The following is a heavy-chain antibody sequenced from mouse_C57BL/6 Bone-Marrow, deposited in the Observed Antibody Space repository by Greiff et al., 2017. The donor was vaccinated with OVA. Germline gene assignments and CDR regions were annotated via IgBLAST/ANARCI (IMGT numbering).Heavy chain of an antibody. J-gene: IGHJ3*01. Sequence: QVHVQQSGAELVKPGASVKLSCKASGYTFTSYWMHWVKQRPGQGLEWIGYINPSSGYTKYNQKFKGKATLTADKSSSTAYMQLSSLTYEDSAVYYCVFLSWFAYGGRGTLVTVTA. CDR1: GYTFTSYW. CDR2: INPSSGYT. V-gene: IGHV1-7*01. CDR3: VFLSWFAY.